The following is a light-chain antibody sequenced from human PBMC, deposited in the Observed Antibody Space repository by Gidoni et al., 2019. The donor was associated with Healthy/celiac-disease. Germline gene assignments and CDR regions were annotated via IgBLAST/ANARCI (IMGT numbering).Light chain of an antibody. CDR3: QQYNNWPAWT. CDR1: QSVSSN. Sequence: ELVMTQSLATLSVSPGERATLSCRASQSVSSNLAWYQQKPGKAPRLLIYGASTRATGIPARFSGSGSGTDFTLTISSLQSEDFAVYYCQQYNNWPAWTFGQGTKVEIK. CDR2: GAS. V-gene: IGKV3-15*01. J-gene: IGKJ1*01.